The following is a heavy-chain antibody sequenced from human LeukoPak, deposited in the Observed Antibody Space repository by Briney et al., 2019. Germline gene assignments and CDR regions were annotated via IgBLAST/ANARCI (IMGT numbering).Heavy chain of an antibody. CDR1: GYTFTGYY. CDR2: INPNSGGT. V-gene: IGHV1-2*02. CDR3: ARDPHYGDFFDY. Sequence: ASVKVSCKASGYTFTGYYMHWVRQAPGQGLEWMGWINPNSGGTSYAQKFQGRVTMTRDTSTSTVYMELSSLRSEDTAVYYCARDPHYGDFFDYWGQGTLVTVSS. D-gene: IGHD4-17*01. J-gene: IGHJ4*02.